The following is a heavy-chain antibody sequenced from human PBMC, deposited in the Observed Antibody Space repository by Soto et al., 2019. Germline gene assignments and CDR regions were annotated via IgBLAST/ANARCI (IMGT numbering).Heavy chain of an antibody. CDR2: IKSSGTK. Sequence: EVQLVQSGGGLVKPGGSGRLSCEASGFTLSSTYMTWVRQAPGKGLEWVSVIKSSGTKQYADSVKGRFTISRENSKNTVYLQASRLRVEDTAIYYCARLSSWGRGTLVTVSS. CDR3: ARLSS. J-gene: IGHJ5*02. V-gene: IGHV3-66*04. CDR1: GFTLSSTY.